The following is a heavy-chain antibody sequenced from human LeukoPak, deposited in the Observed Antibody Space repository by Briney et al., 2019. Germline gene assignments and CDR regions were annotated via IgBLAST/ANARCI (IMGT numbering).Heavy chain of an antibody. V-gene: IGHV4-61*02. Sequence: PSETLSLTCTVSGGSITSGSYYWSWIRQPAGKGLEWIGRIYTSGITNYNPSLKSRVTISVDTSKNQFSLKLSSVTAADTAVYYCARHDRSSSGWYGRFDYWGQGTLVTVSS. CDR1: GGSITSGSYY. J-gene: IGHJ4*02. D-gene: IGHD6-19*01. CDR3: ARHDRSSSGWYGRFDY. CDR2: IYTSGIT.